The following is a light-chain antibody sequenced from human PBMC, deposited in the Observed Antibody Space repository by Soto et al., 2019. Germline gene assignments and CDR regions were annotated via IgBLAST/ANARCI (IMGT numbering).Light chain of an antibody. J-gene: IGKJ1*01. Sequence: EIVLTQSPGTLSLSPGERATLSCRASQSVRSSYLAWYQQKPGQAPRLLIYGASSRATGVPDRFSGSGSGPDFTLTISRLEPEDFAVYYSQQYDTFPRTFGQGAKVDIK. CDR3: QQYDTFPRT. CDR1: QSVRSSY. V-gene: IGKV3-20*01. CDR2: GAS.